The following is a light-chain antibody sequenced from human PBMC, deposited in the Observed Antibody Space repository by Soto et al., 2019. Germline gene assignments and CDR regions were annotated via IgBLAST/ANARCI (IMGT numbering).Light chain of an antibody. Sequence: QSVLTQPASVSGSPGQSITISCTGTSSDVGGYNYVSWYQQHPGKAPKLMIYEVSNRPSGVSNRFSGSKSGNTASLTISGLQAEDEADYYCSSYTSSSLNYVFGTGTKV. CDR3: SSYTSSSLNYV. CDR1: SSDVGGYNY. V-gene: IGLV2-14*01. J-gene: IGLJ1*01. CDR2: EVS.